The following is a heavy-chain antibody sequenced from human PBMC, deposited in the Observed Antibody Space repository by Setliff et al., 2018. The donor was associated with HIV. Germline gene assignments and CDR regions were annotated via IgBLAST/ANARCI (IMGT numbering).Heavy chain of an antibody. D-gene: IGHD2-21*01. CDR1: GFMFGVDW. Sequence: PGGSLRLSCAASGFMFGVDWMSWVRQTPGKGLEWVASVTPDGGDKYYANSMRGRFTISRDNGKNAVYLQMNGLTAEGTALYYCVRDLARVIAHWGQGTLVTVSS. J-gene: IGHJ4*02. V-gene: IGHV3-7*01. CDR2: VTPDGGDK. CDR3: VRDLARVIAH.